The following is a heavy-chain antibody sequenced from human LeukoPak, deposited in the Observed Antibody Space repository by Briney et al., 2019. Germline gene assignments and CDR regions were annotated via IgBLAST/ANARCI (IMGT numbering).Heavy chain of an antibody. CDR1: GFTFSSDW. D-gene: IGHD2-15*01. CDR3: AREKVGYCSGANCQNWFDP. CDR2: INSDGSIT. J-gene: IGHJ5*02. Sequence: GGSLRLSCAASGFTFSSDWMHWVRQDPGKGLVWVSHINSDGSITTYADSVKGRFTISRDNAKNTLYLQMNSLRAEDTAVYYCAREKVGYCSGANCQNWFDPWGQGTLVTVST. V-gene: IGHV3-74*01.